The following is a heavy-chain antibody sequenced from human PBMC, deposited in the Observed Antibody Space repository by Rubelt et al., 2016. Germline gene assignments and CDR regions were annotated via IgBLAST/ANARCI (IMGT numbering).Heavy chain of an antibody. CDR2: IFYSGST. V-gene: IGHV4-39*07. CDR1: GASIDSRDYF. D-gene: IGHD4-23*01. CDR3: ARGNSAEY. Sequence: QVQLQESGPGLVKPLETLSLICTVSGASIDSRDYFWGWIRQPPGKGLEWIGSIFYSGSTYHNSPLKSRVPISVDTSKNQFSLKLTAVTAADTAVYYCARGNSAEYWGQGTLVTVSS. J-gene: IGHJ4*02.